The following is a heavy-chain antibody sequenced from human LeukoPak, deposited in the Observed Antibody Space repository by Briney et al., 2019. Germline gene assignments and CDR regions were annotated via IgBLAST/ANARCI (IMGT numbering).Heavy chain of an antibody. CDR2: IYYSGST. D-gene: IGHD4-17*01. CDR3: ARRDATVTTLPFDY. CDR1: GGSISSSSYY. Sequence: SETLSLTCTVSGGSISSSSYYWGWIRQPPGKGLEWIGSIYYSGSTYYNPSLKSRVTISVDTSKNQFSLKLSSVTAADTAVYYCARRDATVTTLPFDYWGQGTLVTVPS. V-gene: IGHV4-39*01. J-gene: IGHJ4*02.